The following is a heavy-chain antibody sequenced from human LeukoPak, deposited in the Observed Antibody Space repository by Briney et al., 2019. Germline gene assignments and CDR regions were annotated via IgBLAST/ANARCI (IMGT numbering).Heavy chain of an antibody. CDR3: AREWDYYAY. Sequence: ASVKVSCKASGYTFSDYYMHWVRQAPGQGLEWMGWINPSSGGTKYAQKFQGRVTMTRDTSITTAYMELSSLTSGDTAVYYCAREWDYYAYWGQGTLVTVSS. V-gene: IGHV1-2*02. CDR2: INPSSGGT. D-gene: IGHD3-10*01. CDR1: GYTFSDYY. J-gene: IGHJ4*02.